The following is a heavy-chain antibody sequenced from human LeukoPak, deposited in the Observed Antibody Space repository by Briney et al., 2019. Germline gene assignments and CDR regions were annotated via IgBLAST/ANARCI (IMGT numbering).Heavy chain of an antibody. D-gene: IGHD6-13*01. CDR3: ARSRVGSSRLYNWFDP. CDR2: KDYSGST. CDR1: GGSISRYY. V-gene: IGHV4-59*12. J-gene: IGHJ5*02. Sequence: PSETLSLTCTVSGGSISRYYWSWIRQPPGKGLEWIGYKDYSGSTNYNRSLKSRVTISVDTSKNQFSLKLSSVTAADTAVYYCARSRVGSSRLYNWFDPWGQGTLVTVSS.